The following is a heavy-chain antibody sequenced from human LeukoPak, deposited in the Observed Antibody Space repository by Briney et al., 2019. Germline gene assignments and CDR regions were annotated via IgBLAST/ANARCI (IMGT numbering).Heavy chain of an antibody. Sequence: ASVKVSCKVSGYTPTELSMHWGRRAPGKGLEWWGGFVPEDGETIYAQKFQARVTMTEDTSTDTAYMELSSLRSEDTAVYYCATYSRGMTTVTPYYFDYWGQGTLVTVSS. J-gene: IGHJ4*02. CDR3: ATYSRGMTTVTPYYFDY. V-gene: IGHV1-24*01. D-gene: IGHD4-17*01. CDR2: FVPEDGET. CDR1: GYTPTELS.